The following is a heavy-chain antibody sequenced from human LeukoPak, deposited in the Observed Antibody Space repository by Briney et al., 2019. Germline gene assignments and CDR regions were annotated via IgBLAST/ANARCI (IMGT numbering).Heavy chain of an antibody. J-gene: IGHJ4*02. CDR2: ITDSGGNT. CDR1: GFTFVTSS. D-gene: IGHD7-27*01. Sequence: GGSLRLSCAASGFTFVTSSMSWVRQAPGKGLEWVSSITDSGGNTFYADSVKGRFTVSRDNSKNTLYLQMTSLRAEDTAIYYCARECSTGFDDWGQGSLVTVSS. V-gene: IGHV3-23*01. CDR3: ARECSTGFDD.